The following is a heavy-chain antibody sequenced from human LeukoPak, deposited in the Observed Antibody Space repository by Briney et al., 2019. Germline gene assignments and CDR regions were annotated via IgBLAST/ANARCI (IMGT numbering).Heavy chain of an antibody. D-gene: IGHD5-18*01. CDR3: ASFRGYSYGLGWYYFDY. Sequence: GGSLRLSCAASGFTFSDYTMNWVRQAPGKGLEWVSVIYSGGSTYYADSVKGRFTISRDNSKNTLYLQMNSLRAEDTAVYYCASFRGYSYGLGWYYFDYWSQGTLVTVSS. CDR2: IYSGGST. J-gene: IGHJ4*02. V-gene: IGHV3-66*01. CDR1: GFTFSDYT.